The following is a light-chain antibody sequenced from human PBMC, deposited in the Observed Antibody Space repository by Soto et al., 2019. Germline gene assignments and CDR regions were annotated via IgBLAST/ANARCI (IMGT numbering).Light chain of an antibody. CDR3: QQYGSSGT. CDR2: DAS. J-gene: IGKJ1*01. CDR1: QSVSNY. V-gene: IGKV3-11*01. Sequence: EIVLTQSPATLSLSPGERATLSCRASQSVSNYLAWYQHKPGQAPRLLIYDASNRATGIPARFSGSGSGTDFTLTISRLEPEDFAVYYCQQYGSSGTFGQGTKVDIK.